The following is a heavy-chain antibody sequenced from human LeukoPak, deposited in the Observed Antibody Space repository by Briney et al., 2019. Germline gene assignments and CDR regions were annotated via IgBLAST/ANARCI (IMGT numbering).Heavy chain of an antibody. D-gene: IGHD6-13*01. Sequence: PSETLSLTCAVYGGSFSGYYWSWIRQPPGKGLEWIGEINHSGSTNYNPSLKSRVTMSVDTSKNQFSLKLSSVTAADTAVYYCAREAIQAAGTPYFDYWGQGTLVTVSS. CDR2: INHSGST. CDR3: AREAIQAAGTPYFDY. V-gene: IGHV4-34*01. J-gene: IGHJ4*02. CDR1: GGSFSGYY.